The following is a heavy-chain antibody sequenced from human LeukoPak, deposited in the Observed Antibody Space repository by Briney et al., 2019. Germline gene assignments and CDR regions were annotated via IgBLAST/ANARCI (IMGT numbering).Heavy chain of an antibody. Sequence: GASVKVSCXASGGTFNNYAISWVRQAPGQGLEWMGGIIPIFDTPNYAQKFQGRVTITTDESTSTAYMELSSLRSEDTAVYYCARDIPGYDAFDIWGQGTVVTVSS. CDR3: ARDIPGYDAFDI. D-gene: IGHD1-1*01. V-gene: IGHV1-69*05. CDR1: GGTFNNYA. J-gene: IGHJ3*02. CDR2: IIPIFDTP.